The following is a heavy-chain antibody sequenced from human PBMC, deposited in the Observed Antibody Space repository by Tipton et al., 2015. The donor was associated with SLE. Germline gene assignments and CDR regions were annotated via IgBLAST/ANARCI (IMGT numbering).Heavy chain of an antibody. CDR2: IYYSGGT. J-gene: IGHJ4*02. Sequence: TLSLTCTVSGGSISSSSYYWGWIRQPPGKGLEWIGSIYYSGGTYYNPSLKSRVTISVDTSKNQFSLKLSSVTAADTAVYYCARDIAAAGTYYFDYWGQGTLVTVSS. D-gene: IGHD6-13*01. V-gene: IGHV4-39*07. CDR3: ARDIAAAGTYYFDY. CDR1: GGSISSSSYY.